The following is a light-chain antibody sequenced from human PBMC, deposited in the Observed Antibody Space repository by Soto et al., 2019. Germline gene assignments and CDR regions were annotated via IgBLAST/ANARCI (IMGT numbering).Light chain of an antibody. CDR3: QQADSFPYT. Sequence: DTPMTQSPSSVSASIGDRVTITCRASQDIGTWLAWYQQKPGKAPKLLIYAASSSQSGVPSRFSGSGSGTDFTLTITSLQPEDFATYFCQQADSFPYTFGRGTKLEIK. V-gene: IGKV1-12*01. CDR2: AAS. CDR1: QDIGTW. J-gene: IGKJ2*01.